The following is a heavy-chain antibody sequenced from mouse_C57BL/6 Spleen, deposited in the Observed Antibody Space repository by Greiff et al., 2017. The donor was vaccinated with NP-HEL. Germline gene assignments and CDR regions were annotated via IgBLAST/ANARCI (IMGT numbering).Heavy chain of an antibody. V-gene: IGHV1-64*01. Sequence: QVQLQQPGAELVKPGASVKLSCKASGYTFTSYWMHWVKQRPGQGLEWIGMIHPNSGSTNYNEKFKSKATLTVDKSSSTAYMQLSSLTSEDSAVYYCARQGIYDSFYAMDYWGQRTSVTVSS. CDR2: IHPNSGST. CDR1: GYTFTSYW. CDR3: ARQGIYDSFYAMDY. J-gene: IGHJ4*01. D-gene: IGHD2-3*01.